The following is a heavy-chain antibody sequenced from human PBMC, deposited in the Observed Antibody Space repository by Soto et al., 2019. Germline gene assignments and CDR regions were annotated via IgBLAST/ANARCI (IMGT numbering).Heavy chain of an antibody. CDR2: VFYTGFT. D-gene: IGHD1-20*01. Sequence: PETLSLTCAVSGGSISGSYYYWGWLRQSPGRGPEWIGSVFYTGFTSYNPSLESRVSVSVDTSKNQFSLKVSAVTAADTAVYYCASSQKGYNWNYFDHWGQGALVTVSS. CDR1: GGSISGSYYY. CDR3: ASSQKGYNWNYFDH. V-gene: IGHV4-39*01. J-gene: IGHJ4*02.